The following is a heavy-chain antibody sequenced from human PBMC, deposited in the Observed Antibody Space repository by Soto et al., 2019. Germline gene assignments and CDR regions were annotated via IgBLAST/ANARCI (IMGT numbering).Heavy chain of an antibody. V-gene: IGHV1-8*01. CDR2: MDSYTGNT. CDR3: ATGRQTLDY. Sequence: QAQLVQSGAEVKKPGASVKISCKASGYTLSTYDINWVRQAAGQGLEWMGWMDSYTGNTGYAQEFQGRLIMTRDTSINAAYMELSSLQSEDTAVSFCATGRQTLDYWGQGTLVTVSS. CDR1: GYTLSTYD. J-gene: IGHJ4*02.